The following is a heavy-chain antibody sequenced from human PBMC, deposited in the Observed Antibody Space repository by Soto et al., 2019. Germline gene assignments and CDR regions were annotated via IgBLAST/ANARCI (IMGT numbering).Heavy chain of an antibody. CDR2: VNEVGTIT. CDR1: GFTFSNHW. Sequence: EVQLVESGGGLVQPGGSLRLSCVASGFTFSNHWMHWVCQSPGQGLSGVSRVNEVGTITDYADFVEGRFTISRDNAKNSLSLQMNNLRAEDTASYYCARPRSKSSSGFDLWGQGTMVTVSS. D-gene: IGHD6-6*01. V-gene: IGHV3-74*01. J-gene: IGHJ3*01. CDR3: ARPRSKSSSGFDL.